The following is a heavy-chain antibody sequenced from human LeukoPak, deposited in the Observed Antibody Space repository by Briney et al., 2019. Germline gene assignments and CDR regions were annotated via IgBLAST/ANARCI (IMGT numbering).Heavy chain of an antibody. V-gene: IGHV3-9*01. D-gene: IGHD6-19*01. CDR1: GFTFDDYA. CDR3: AKARVGGWLVLGFDY. Sequence: PGRSLRLSCAASGFTFDDYAMHWVRQAPGKGLEWVSGISWNSGSIGYADSVKGRFIISRDNAKNSLYLQMNSLRAEDTALYYCAKARVGGWLVLGFDYWGQGTLVTVSS. J-gene: IGHJ4*02. CDR2: ISWNSGSI.